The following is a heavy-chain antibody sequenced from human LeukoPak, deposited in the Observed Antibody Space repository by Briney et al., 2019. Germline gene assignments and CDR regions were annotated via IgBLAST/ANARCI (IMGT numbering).Heavy chain of an antibody. D-gene: IGHD3-3*01. CDR2: IYYSGST. CDR1: GGSISSYY. V-gene: IGHV4-59*01. J-gene: IGHJ4*02. Sequence: SETVSLTCTVSGGSISSYYWSWIRQPPGKGLEWIGYIYYSGSTNYNPSLKSRVTISVDTSKNQFSLKLSSVTAADTAVYYCVRDKNHYDLLGYWGQGTLVTVSS. CDR3: VRDKNHYDLLGY.